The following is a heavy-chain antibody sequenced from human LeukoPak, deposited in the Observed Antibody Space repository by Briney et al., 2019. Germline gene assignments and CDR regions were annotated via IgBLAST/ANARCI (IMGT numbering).Heavy chain of an antibody. D-gene: IGHD5-24*01. V-gene: IGHV1-2*06. CDR2: INPNNGGT. Sequence: GASVKVSCKASGYTFTSYYMNWVRQAPGQGLEWMRRINPNNGGTNYAQKFHGRVTMTRDTSINTAYMELSRLRSDDTAVYYCARVGDGLNDAFDTWGQGTMVTVSS. CDR3: ARVGDGLNDAFDT. CDR1: GYTFTSYY. J-gene: IGHJ3*02.